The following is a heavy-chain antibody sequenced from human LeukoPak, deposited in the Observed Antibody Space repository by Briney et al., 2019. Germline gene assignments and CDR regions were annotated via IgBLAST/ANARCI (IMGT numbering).Heavy chain of an antibody. CDR3: SRPGRRDGYTGPEWYFDL. D-gene: IGHD5-24*01. V-gene: IGHV4-59*01. J-gene: IGHJ2*01. CDR1: GGSMSNYY. Sequence: SETLSLTCIVSGGSMSNYYWNWIRQAPGKGLEWIGYFSYSGRTHYTSSLRSRVAMSVDTSKNQFSLNLRSVTAADKAVYYCSRPGRRDGYTGPEWYFDLWGGGALVTVSS. CDR2: FSYSGRT.